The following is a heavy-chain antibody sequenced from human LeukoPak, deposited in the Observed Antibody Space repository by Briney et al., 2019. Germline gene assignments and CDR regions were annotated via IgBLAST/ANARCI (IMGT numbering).Heavy chain of an antibody. Sequence: PSETLSLTCAVYGGSFSGYYWSWIRQPPGKGLEWIREINHSGSTNYNPSLKSRVTISVDTSKNQFSLKLSSVTAADTAVYYCARNQLGIVGYWGQGTLVTVSS. CDR3: ARNQLGIVGY. D-gene: IGHD7-27*01. CDR2: INHSGST. V-gene: IGHV4-34*01. J-gene: IGHJ4*02. CDR1: GGSFSGYY.